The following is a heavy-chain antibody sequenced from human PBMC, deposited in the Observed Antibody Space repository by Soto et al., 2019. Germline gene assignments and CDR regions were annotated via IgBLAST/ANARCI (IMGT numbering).Heavy chain of an antibody. V-gene: IGHV5-10-1*01. Sequence: GESLKISCKGSGYSFTSYWISWVRQMPGKGLEWMGRIDPSDSYTSYSPSFQGHVTISADKSISTAYLQWSSLKASDTAMYYCARPYCTNGVCSYYYYGMDVWGQGTTVPVSS. CDR2: IDPSDSYT. D-gene: IGHD2-8*01. CDR3: ARPYCTNGVCSYYYYGMDV. CDR1: GYSFTSYW. J-gene: IGHJ6*02.